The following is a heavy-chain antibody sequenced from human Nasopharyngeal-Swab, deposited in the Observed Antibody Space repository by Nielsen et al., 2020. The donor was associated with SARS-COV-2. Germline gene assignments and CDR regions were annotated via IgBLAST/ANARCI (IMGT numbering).Heavy chain of an antibody. Sequence: ASVKVSCKASGYTFTSHGISWVRQAPGQGLEWMGWISAYNGNTNYAQKLQGRVTMTTDTSTSTVYMELNSLRSEDTAVYYCARVLPFRITGTSGMDVWGQGTTVTVSS. CDR3: ARVLPFRITGTSGMDV. V-gene: IGHV1-18*01. CDR2: ISAYNGNT. J-gene: IGHJ6*02. CDR1: GYTFTSHG. D-gene: IGHD1-7*01.